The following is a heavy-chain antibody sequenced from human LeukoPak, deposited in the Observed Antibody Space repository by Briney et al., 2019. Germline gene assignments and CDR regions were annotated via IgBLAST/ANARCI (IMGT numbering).Heavy chain of an antibody. J-gene: IGHJ4*02. CDR1: GGSISSYY. D-gene: IGHD6-6*01. CDR2: IYYSGST. CDR3: ARVDPDSSSTLEVFDY. V-gene: IGHV4-59*01. Sequence: SETLSLTCTVSGGSISSYYWSWIRQPPGKGLEWIGYIYYSGSTNYNPSLKSRVTLSVDTSKNQFSLKLRSVTAADTAVYYCARVDPDSSSTLEVFDYWGQGTLVTVSS.